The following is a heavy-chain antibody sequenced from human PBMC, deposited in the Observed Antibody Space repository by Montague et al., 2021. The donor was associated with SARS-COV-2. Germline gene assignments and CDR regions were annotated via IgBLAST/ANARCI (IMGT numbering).Heavy chain of an antibody. Sequence: TLSLTCTVSGGSINCGGYYWSWIRQHPGKGLEWIGYIYYSGSTYYNPSLKSRLTISVDTSKNQFSLKLSSVTAADTAVYYCARVHFVSSGWYPDAFDIWGQGTMVTVSS. CDR1: GGSINCGGYY. CDR2: IYYSGST. J-gene: IGHJ3*02. D-gene: IGHD6-19*01. V-gene: IGHV4-31*03. CDR3: ARVHFVSSGWYPDAFDI.